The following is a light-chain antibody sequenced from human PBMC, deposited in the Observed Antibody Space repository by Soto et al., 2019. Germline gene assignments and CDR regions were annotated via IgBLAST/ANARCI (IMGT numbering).Light chain of an antibody. CDR3: TSYTSSSTYV. CDR2: DVS. CDR1: SSDVGAYNY. V-gene: IGLV2-14*01. Sequence: QSALAQPASVSGSPGQSIAISCTGTSSDVGAYNYVSWYQQHPGKAPKLMIYDVSNRPSGASDRFSGSKSGNTASLTIPGLQPEDEADYYCTSYTSSSTYVFGTGTRSPS. J-gene: IGLJ1*01.